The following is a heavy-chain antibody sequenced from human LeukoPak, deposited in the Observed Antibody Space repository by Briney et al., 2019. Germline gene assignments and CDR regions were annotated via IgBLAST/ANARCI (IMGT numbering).Heavy chain of an antibody. J-gene: IGHJ3*02. CDR3: AKDPTRDYDFVHAFDI. Sequence: GGSLRLSCAASGFTFSDYYMSWIRQAPGKGLEWVSYISSSGSTIYYADSVKGRFTISRDNAKNSLYLQMNSLRAEDTAVYYCAKDPTRDYDFVHAFDIWGQGTMVTVSS. CDR1: GFTFSDYY. CDR2: ISSSGSTI. V-gene: IGHV3-11*01. D-gene: IGHD3-3*01.